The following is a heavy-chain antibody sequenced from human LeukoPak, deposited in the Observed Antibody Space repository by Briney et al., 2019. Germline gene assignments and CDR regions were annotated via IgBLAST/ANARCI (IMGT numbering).Heavy chain of an antibody. J-gene: IGHJ4*02. CDR2: ISSSSSYI. CDR3: ARAPHPYCSGGNCIYFDY. Sequence: GGSLRLSCAASGFTFSSYSMNWARQAPGKGLEWVSSISSSSSYIYYTDSVKGRFTLSRDNAKKSLYLQMNSLRAEDTAVYYCARAPHPYCSGGNCIYFDYWGQGTPVTVSS. CDR1: GFTFSSYS. V-gene: IGHV3-21*01. D-gene: IGHD2-15*01.